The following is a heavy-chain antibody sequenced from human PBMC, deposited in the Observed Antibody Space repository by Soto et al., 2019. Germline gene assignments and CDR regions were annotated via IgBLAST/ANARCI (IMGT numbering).Heavy chain of an antibody. Sequence: GASVKVSCKASGYTFTSYAMHWVRQAPGQRLEWMGWINAGNGNTKYSQKFQGRVTITRDTSASTAYMELSSLRSEDTAVYYCARDSIQLWTEYYYYYGMDVWGQGTTVTVSS. CDR1: GYTFTSYA. V-gene: IGHV1-3*01. J-gene: IGHJ6*02. CDR2: INAGNGNT. CDR3: ARDSIQLWTEYYYYYGMDV. D-gene: IGHD5-18*01.